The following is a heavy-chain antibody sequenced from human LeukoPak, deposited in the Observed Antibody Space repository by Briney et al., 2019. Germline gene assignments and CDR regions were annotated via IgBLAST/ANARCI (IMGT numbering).Heavy chain of an antibody. CDR2: INSDGSST. V-gene: IGHV3-74*01. D-gene: IGHD6-19*01. CDR1: GFTISSYW. CDR3: ARVRSSGVKYFDY. Sequence: PGGSRRLSCAASGFTISSYWMHWVRQAPGKGLVWVSRINSDGSSTSYADSVKGRFTISRDNAKNTLYLQMNSLRAEDTAVYYCARVRSSGVKYFDYWGQGTLVTVSS. J-gene: IGHJ4*02.